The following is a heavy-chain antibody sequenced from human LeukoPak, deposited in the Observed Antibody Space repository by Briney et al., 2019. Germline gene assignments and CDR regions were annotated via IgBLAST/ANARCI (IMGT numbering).Heavy chain of an antibody. D-gene: IGHD3-22*01. Sequence: GGSLRLSCAASGFTVSSNYMSWVRQAPGKGLEWVSVIYSGGNTYYADSVKGRFTISRDNSKNTLYLQMNSLRAEDTAVYYCASSLKPYYYDSSGYYEVSGYFDYWGQGTLVTVSS. V-gene: IGHV3-53*01. CDR3: ASSLKPYYYDSSGYYEVSGYFDY. CDR2: IYSGGNT. J-gene: IGHJ4*02. CDR1: GFTVSSNY.